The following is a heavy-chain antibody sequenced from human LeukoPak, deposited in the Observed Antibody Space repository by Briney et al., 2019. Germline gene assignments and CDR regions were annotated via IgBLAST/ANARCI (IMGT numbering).Heavy chain of an antibody. CDR1: GFTFSSYG. CDR3: AKTRVIAAASRGFFFDY. CDR2: IRYDGSNK. V-gene: IGHV3-30*02. D-gene: IGHD6-13*01. Sequence: GGSLRLSCAASGFTFSSYGMHWVRQAPGKGLEWVAFIRYDGSNKYYADSVKGRFTISRDNSKNTLYLQMNSLRAEDTAVYYCAKTRVIAAASRGFFFDYWGQGTLVTVSS. J-gene: IGHJ4*02.